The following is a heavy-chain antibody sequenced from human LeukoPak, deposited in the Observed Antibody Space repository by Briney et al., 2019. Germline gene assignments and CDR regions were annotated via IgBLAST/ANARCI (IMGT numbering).Heavy chain of an antibody. V-gene: IGHV1-18*01. CDR1: GYTFTSYG. J-gene: IGHJ1*01. D-gene: IGHD6-13*01. CDR2: ISAYNGNT. Sequence: ASVXXXXKXXGYTFTSYGISWVRQAPGQGLEWMGWISAYNGNTNYAQKLQGRVTMTTDTSTSTACMELRSLRSDDTAVYYCARVRSSSCFQHWGQGTLVTVSS. CDR3: ARVRSSSCFQH.